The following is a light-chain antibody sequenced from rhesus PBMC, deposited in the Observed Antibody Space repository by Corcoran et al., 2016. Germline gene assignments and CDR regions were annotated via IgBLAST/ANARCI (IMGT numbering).Light chain of an antibody. J-gene: IGKJ2*01. CDR1: QSVSSY. Sequence: QVILTQSPATLSLSPGERATLSCRASQSVSSYLAWYQPKPGQAPRLLIYGASSRATGITDRFSGSGSVTECTLTISSLEPEDVGVYHCYQHSRGYSFGQGTKVEIK. V-gene: IGKV3-10*01. CDR2: GAS. CDR3: YQHSRGYS.